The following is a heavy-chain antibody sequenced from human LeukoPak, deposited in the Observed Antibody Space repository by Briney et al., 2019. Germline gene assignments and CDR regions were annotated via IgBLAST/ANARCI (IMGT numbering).Heavy chain of an antibody. J-gene: IGHJ4*02. V-gene: IGHV1-69*01. Sequence: ASVKVSCKASGGTFSSCAISWVRQAPGQGLEWMGGIIPIFGTANYAQKFQGRVTITADESTSTDYMELSSLRSEDTAVYYCARAAGFGELYDYWGQETLVTVSS. CDR3: ARAAGFGELYDY. CDR2: IIPIFGTA. CDR1: GGTFSSCA. D-gene: IGHD3-10*01.